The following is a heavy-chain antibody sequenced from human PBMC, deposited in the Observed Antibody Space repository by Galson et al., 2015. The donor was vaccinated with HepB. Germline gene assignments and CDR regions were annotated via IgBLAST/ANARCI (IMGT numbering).Heavy chain of an antibody. Sequence: SLRLSCAASGFTFSSYAMTWVRQAPGKGLEWASAISGGGGSTYYADSVKGRFTISRDNSKNTLYLQMNSLRAEDAAVYYCAKGSSSWSGYYTSFDYWGQGTLVTVSS. CDR3: AKGSSSWSGYYTSFDY. CDR1: GFTFSSYA. D-gene: IGHD3-3*01. CDR2: ISGGGGST. J-gene: IGHJ4*02. V-gene: IGHV3-23*01.